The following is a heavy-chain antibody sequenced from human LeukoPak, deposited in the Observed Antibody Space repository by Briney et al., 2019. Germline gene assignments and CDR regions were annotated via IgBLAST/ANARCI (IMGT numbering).Heavy chain of an antibody. D-gene: IGHD1-26*01. CDR2: VYYSGTT. CDR3: AREGARWEPSFSAFDI. V-gene: IGHV4-59*01. J-gene: IGHJ3*02. CDR1: GGSISSYY. Sequence: SETLSLTCTVSGGSISSYYWSWIRQPPGKGLEWIGYVYYSGTTSYNPSLKSRVTISVDTSKNQFSLKLSSVTAADTAVYYCAREGARWEPSFSAFDIWGQGTMVTVSS.